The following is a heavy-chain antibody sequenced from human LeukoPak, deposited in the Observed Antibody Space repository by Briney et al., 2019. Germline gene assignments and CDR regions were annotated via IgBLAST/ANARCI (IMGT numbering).Heavy chain of an antibody. J-gene: IGHJ6*03. CDR2: IYYSGYT. Sequence: SETLSLTCTVSGGSISRYYWSWIRQPPGKGLEWIGSIYYSGYTNYNPSPKSRLPISVNKSKNQFSLKLSSVTAADPAVYYCARTTMVRGTYYMDVWGKGTTVTISS. D-gene: IGHD3-10*01. V-gene: IGHV4-59*01. CDR1: GGSISRYY. CDR3: ARTTMVRGTYYMDV.